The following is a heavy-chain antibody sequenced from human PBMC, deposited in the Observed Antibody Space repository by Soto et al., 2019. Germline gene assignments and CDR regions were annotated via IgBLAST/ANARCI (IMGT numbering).Heavy chain of an antibody. CDR2: ISGGGSNT. V-gene: IGHV3-23*01. J-gene: IGHJ6*02. CDR1: GFTFSNHA. Sequence: GGSLRLSCAASGFTFSNHAMAWVRQVPGKGLEWVSGISGGGSNTYYADSVRGRFTISRDNSKNTLYLQMNSLRAEDTAVYYCARTDSSGWSTRYGMDVWGQGTTVTVSS. D-gene: IGHD6-19*01. CDR3: ARTDSSGWSTRYGMDV.